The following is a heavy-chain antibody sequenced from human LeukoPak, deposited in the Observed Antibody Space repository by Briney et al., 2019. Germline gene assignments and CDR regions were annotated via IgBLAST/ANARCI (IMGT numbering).Heavy chain of an antibody. Sequence: GGSLRLSCAASGFTFSAYAMSWVRQAPGKGLEWVSGMSGNGGTTYYADSVKGRFTISRDNSKNTLYLQMNSLRAEDTAVYYCARRDYYNSSGYSPLFDYWGQGTLVTVSS. V-gene: IGHV3-23*01. CDR2: MSGNGGTT. CDR1: GFTFSAYA. D-gene: IGHD3-22*01. CDR3: ARRDYYNSSGYSPLFDY. J-gene: IGHJ4*02.